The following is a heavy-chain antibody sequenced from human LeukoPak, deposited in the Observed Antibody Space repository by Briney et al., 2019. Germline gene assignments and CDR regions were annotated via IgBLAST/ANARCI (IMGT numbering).Heavy chain of an antibody. D-gene: IGHD6-13*01. Sequence: ASVRVSCKTSGFFFGAYQMHRVRQAPGQGLEWMGWIDRNNGGTNIAQKFQGRVTMTRDTSMSTVYMELTGLTSDDTAIYFCARGDSWYLGLDYWGQGTLVTVSS. CDR1: GFFFGAYQ. CDR3: ARGDSWYLGLDY. V-gene: IGHV1-2*02. CDR2: IDRNNGGT. J-gene: IGHJ4*02.